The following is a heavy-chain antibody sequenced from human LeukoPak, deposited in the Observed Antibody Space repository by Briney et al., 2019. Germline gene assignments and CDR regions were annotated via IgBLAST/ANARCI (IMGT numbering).Heavy chain of an antibody. Sequence: ASVKVSCKASGYTFNTYSMNWVRQAPGQGLEWMGWINTNTGNPTYAQGFTGRFVFSLDTSVSTAYLQINNLKTEDTAVYYCARERGFGELSEVWFDPWGQGTLVTVSS. D-gene: IGHD3-10*01. CDR1: GYTFNTYS. V-gene: IGHV7-4-1*02. CDR3: ARERGFGELSEVWFDP. CDR2: INTNTGNP. J-gene: IGHJ5*02.